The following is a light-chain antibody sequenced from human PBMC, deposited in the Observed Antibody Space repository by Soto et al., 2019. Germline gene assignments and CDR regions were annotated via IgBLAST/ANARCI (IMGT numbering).Light chain of an antibody. J-gene: IGKJ1*01. CDR1: QSVLYNSNNKNK. CDR2: WAS. CDR3: QQYYTSPRT. Sequence: DIVMTQSPDSLAVSLGERATINCKSSQSVLYNSNNKNKLAWYQQKPGQPPKLLIYWASTRESGVPDRFSGSGSGTDFTLTISSLQADDVAIYFCQQYYTSPRTFGQGTKVDIK. V-gene: IGKV4-1*01.